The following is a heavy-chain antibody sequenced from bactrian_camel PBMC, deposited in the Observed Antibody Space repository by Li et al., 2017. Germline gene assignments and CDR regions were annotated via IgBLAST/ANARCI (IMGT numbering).Heavy chain of an antibody. J-gene: IGHJ4*01. D-gene: IGHD2*01. CDR3: AAAAQYKYYSGSDAFPGGGEYKY. CDR1: GYSDSSCS. V-gene: IGHV3S55*01. Sequence: HVQLVESGGDSVQAGESLRLSCAASGYSDSSCSLAWYRQAPGKERELVSTFLTDNSSYYADSVKGRFTISRDNAKNTLYLQMNSLQPEDTAMYYCAAAAQYKYYSGSDAFPGGGEYKYWGQGTQVTVS. CDR2: FLTDNSS.